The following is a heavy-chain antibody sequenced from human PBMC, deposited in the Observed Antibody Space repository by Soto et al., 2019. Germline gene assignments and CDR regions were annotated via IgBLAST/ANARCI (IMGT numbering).Heavy chain of an antibody. Sequence: EVQLVESGGGLVQPGGSLRLSCAASGFTFGNSWMHWVRQAPGKGLEWVSRMNSAGSTTNYADSVKGRFTVSRDNAKNTLYLQMNSLRTEDTAVYYCATAEVDYWGPGTLVTVSS. CDR3: ATAEVDY. CDR1: GFTFGNSW. V-gene: IGHV3-74*01. CDR2: MNSAGSTT. J-gene: IGHJ4*02.